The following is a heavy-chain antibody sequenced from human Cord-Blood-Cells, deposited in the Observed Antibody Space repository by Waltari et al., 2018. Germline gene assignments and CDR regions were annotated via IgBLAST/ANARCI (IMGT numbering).Heavy chain of an antibody. CDR1: GYTITALS. CDR3: ATRNSGSYYYYYYMDV. D-gene: IGHD1-26*01. CDR2: FDPEDGET. V-gene: IGHV1-24*01. J-gene: IGHJ6*03. Sequence: QVQLVQSGAEVKKPGASVKVSCQVSGYTITALSIHLVRPAPGKGLEWMGGFDPEDGETIYAQKFQGRVTMTEDTSTDTAYMELSSLRSEDTAVYYCATRNSGSYYYYYYMDVWGKGTTVTVSS.